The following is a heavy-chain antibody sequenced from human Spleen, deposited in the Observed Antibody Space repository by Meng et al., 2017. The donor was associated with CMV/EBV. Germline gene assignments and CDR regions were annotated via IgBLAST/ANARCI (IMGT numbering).Heavy chain of an antibody. D-gene: IGHD4-23*01. J-gene: IGHJ4*02. CDR3: ARGLYGGNDY. Sequence: VQLLQSWAEAKKTWSSVKVPCKASGGPFSGYAISWVRQAPGQGLEWMGGIIPIFGTANYAQKFQGRVTITADESTSTAYMELSSLRSEDTAVYYCARGLYGGNDYWGQGTLVTVSS. CDR2: IIPIFGTA. V-gene: IGHV1-69*12. CDR1: GGPFSGYA.